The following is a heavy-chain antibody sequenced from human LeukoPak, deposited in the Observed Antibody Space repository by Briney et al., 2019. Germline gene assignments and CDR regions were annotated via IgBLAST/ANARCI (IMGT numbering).Heavy chain of an antibody. V-gene: IGHV1-18*04. J-gene: IGHJ1*01. Sequence: ASVKVSCKASGYTFTGYYMHWVRQAPGQGLEWMGWISAYNGNTNYAQKLQGRVTMTTDTSTSTAYMELRSLRSDDTAVYYCAGAPGFVVVPAAMSQHWGQGTLVTVSS. CDR3: AGAPGFVVVPAAMSQH. D-gene: IGHD2-2*01. CDR2: ISAYNGNT. CDR1: GYTFTGYY.